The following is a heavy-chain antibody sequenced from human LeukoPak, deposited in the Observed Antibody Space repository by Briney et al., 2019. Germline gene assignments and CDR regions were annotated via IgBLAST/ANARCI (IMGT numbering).Heavy chain of an antibody. CDR1: GYSFTSYW. CDR3: ARQTTGYCSGGSCYSGDWFDR. J-gene: IGHJ5*02. Sequence: GESLRISCKGSGYSFTSYWISWVRQMPGKGLEWVGTIDPSDSYTKYSPSFQGHVTISADKSISTAFLQWSSLKASDTAMYYCARQTTGYCSGGSCYSGDWFDRWGQGTLVTVSS. V-gene: IGHV5-10-1*01. CDR2: IDPSDSYT. D-gene: IGHD2-15*01.